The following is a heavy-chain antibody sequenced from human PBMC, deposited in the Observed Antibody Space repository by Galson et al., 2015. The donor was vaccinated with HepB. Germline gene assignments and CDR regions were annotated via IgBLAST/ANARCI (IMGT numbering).Heavy chain of an antibody. J-gene: IGHJ2*01. CDR1: GYTFTDYY. CDR2: LNPKSGGT. V-gene: IGHV1-2*02. CDR3: ARDMGNRVAPLNDFDV. Sequence: SVKVSCKASGYTFTDYYMHWVRQAPGQGPEWMGWLNPKSGGTNYSQKFRGRVTMTRDTSISTAYMELSSLRSDDTAVYYCARDMGNRVAPLNDFDVWGRGTLVTVSS. D-gene: IGHD1-14*01.